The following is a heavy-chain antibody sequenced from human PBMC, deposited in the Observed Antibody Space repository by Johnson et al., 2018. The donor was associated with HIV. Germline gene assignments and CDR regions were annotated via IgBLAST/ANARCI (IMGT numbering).Heavy chain of an antibody. V-gene: IGHV3-73*02. CDR1: GFTFSGSA. J-gene: IGHJ3*02. D-gene: IGHD3-22*01. CDR2: IRSKANSYAT. CDR3: TTKDYYDSSGPLDS. Sequence: VQLVESGGNLVQPGGSLKLSCTASGFTFSGSAMHWVRQASGKGLEWVGRIRSKANSYATAYAASVKGRFTISRDDSKNTLYLQMNSLKTEDTAVYYCTTKDYYDSSGPLDSWGQGTMVTVSS.